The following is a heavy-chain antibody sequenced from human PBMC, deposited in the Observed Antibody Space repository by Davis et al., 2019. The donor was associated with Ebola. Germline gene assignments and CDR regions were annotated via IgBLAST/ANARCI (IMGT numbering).Heavy chain of an antibody. CDR3: ARTMYSYDLWYFDL. V-gene: IGHV3-48*02. CDR1: GFTFRTAT. D-gene: IGHD3-22*01. Sequence: PGGSLRLSCAASGFTFRTATMNWVRQAPGKGLEWLSWISSSSVTISYADSVKGRFTISRDNVKNSVYLEMNSLRDEDTAVYYCARTMYSYDLWYFDLWGRGTLVTVSS. J-gene: IGHJ2*01. CDR2: ISSSSVTI.